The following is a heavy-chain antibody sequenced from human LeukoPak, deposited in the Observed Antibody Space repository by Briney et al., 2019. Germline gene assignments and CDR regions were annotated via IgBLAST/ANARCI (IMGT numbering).Heavy chain of an antibody. CDR1: GGSISSSSYY. D-gene: IGHD3-3*01. Sequence: SETLSLTCTVSGGSISSSSYYWGWIRQPPGKGLEWIGSIYYSGSTYYNPSLKSRVTISVDTSKNQFSLKLSSVTAADTAVYYCARRAPCDFWSGYYDNWFDPWGQGTLVTVSS. J-gene: IGHJ5*02. V-gene: IGHV4-39*01. CDR3: ARRAPCDFWSGYYDNWFDP. CDR2: IYYSGST.